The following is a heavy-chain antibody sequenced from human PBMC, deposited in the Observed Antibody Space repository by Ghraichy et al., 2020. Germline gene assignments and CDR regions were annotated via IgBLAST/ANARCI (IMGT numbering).Heavy chain of an antibody. CDR1: GFTFSVNY. V-gene: IGHV3-53*01. D-gene: IGHD3-10*01. J-gene: IGHJ6*02. CDR3: AGDRSRTGNYGMDV. Sequence: GWSLRLSCGASGFTFSVNYMNWVRQAPGKGLEWVSVISNSGNTYYAASVKGRFTISRDNSKNTLYLQMNSLTAEDTAVYYCAGDRSRTGNYGMDVWGQGTTVTVSS. CDR2: ISNSGNT.